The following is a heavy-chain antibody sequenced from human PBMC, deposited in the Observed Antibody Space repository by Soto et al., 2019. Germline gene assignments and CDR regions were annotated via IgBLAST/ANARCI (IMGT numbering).Heavy chain of an antibody. V-gene: IGHV3-49*04. CDR2: IRSKAYGGTT. D-gene: IGHD6-13*01. J-gene: IGHJ6*02. Sequence: EVQVVDSGGGLVQPGRSLRLSCTTSGFTFGDYAMSWVRQAPGKGLEWVGFIRSKAYGGTTEYAASVKGRIIISRDDSKSIAYLQMNSLKTEDTAVYYCTRGGIAATGTTYYYYYYNMDVWGQGTTVTVSS. CDR3: TRGGIAATGTTYYYYYYNMDV. CDR1: GFTFGDYA.